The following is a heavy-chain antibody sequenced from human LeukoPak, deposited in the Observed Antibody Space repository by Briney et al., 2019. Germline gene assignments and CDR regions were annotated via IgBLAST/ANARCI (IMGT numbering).Heavy chain of an antibody. D-gene: IGHD6-6*01. V-gene: IGHV3-23*01. CDR1: GFTFNHYA. CDR3: AKGSAASRPYYFAL. J-gene: IGHJ4*02. Sequence: PGGSLRLSCAASGFTFNHYAMSWVRQAPGKGLDWISAITDSGGDTYYADSVEGRFTISRDNSKSTLDLQMSRLRAEDTAVYYCAKGSAASRPYYFALWGQGTLVTVSS. CDR2: ITDSGGDT.